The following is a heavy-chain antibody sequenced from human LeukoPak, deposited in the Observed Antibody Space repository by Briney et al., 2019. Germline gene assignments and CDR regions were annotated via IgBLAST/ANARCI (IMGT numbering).Heavy chain of an antibody. CDR2: IGGSGGST. CDR1: GGSFSGYY. V-gene: IGHV3-23*01. CDR3: ASHSTFVGGATESIDY. Sequence: LPSETLSLTCAVYGGSFSGYYWSWVRQAPGKGLEWVSAIGGSGGSTYYADSVKGRFTISRDNAKNTLYLQMNSLRAEDTAVYYCASHSTFVGGATESIDYWGQGTLVTVSS. D-gene: IGHD1-26*01. J-gene: IGHJ4*02.